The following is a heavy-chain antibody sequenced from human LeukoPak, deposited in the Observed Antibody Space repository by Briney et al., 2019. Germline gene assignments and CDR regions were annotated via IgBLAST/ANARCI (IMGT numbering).Heavy chain of an antibody. CDR2: ISYDGSNK. CDR3: AKVSYAAAAGEHDY. V-gene: IGHV3-30*18. CDR1: GFTFSSYG. Sequence: GGSLRLSCAASGFTFSSYGMHWVRQAPGKGLEWVAVISYDGSNKYYADSVKGRFTISRDNSKDTLYLQMNSLRAEDTAVYYCAKVSYAAAAGEHDYWGQGTLVTVSS. D-gene: IGHD6-13*01. J-gene: IGHJ4*02.